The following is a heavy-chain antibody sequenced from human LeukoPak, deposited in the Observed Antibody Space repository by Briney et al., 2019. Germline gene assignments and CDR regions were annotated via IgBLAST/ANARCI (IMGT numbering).Heavy chain of an antibody. Sequence: SETLSLTCTVSGDSISSGRYYWSWIRQPPGKGLEWIGYIYYSGSTNYNPSLKSRVTISVDTSKNQFSLKLTSVTAADTAVYYCARTMEGYCSGGSCYQYSYYMDVWGKGTTVTVSS. CDR2: IYYSGST. D-gene: IGHD2-15*01. CDR1: GDSISSGRYY. J-gene: IGHJ6*03. V-gene: IGHV4-61*01. CDR3: ARTMEGYCSGGSCYQYSYYMDV.